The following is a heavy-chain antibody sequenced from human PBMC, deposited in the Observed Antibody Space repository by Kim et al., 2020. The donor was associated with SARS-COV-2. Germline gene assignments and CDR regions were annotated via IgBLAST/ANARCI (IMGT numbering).Heavy chain of an antibody. CDR2: IYYSGST. V-gene: IGHV4-39*01. Sequence: SETLSLTCTVSGASISSSTYYWAWIRQPPGTGPERIGTIYYSGSTYYNPSLKSRVTISVDTSKNQFSLRLSSVTAADTAVYYCARHYCGTATCFRVMDVWGQGTTVTVSS. CDR1: GASISSSTYY. J-gene: IGHJ6*02. D-gene: IGHD2-2*01. CDR3: ARHYCGTATCFRVMDV.